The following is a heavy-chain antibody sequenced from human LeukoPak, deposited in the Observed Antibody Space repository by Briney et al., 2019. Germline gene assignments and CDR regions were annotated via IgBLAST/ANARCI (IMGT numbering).Heavy chain of an antibody. D-gene: IGHD5-18*01. J-gene: IGHJ4*02. Sequence: PGGSLRLSCAASGFTFSSYEMNWVRQAPGKGLEWVSYISSSGSTIYYADSVKGRFTISRDNAKNSLYLQMNSLRAEDTAVYYCARVEYSYGQDFDYWGQGTLVTVSS. CDR3: ARVEYSYGQDFDY. CDR1: GFTFSSYE. CDR2: ISSSGSTI. V-gene: IGHV3-48*03.